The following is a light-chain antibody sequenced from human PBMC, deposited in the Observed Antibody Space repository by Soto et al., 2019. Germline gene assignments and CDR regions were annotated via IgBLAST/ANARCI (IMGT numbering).Light chain of an antibody. V-gene: IGKV1-39*01. CDR2: GAS. Sequence: DIQMTQSPSSLSASVGDRVTIPCRASQNIDIFLNWYHQKPGRAPNLLIYGASTLQNGVPSRFSGSGSGTDFSLTISSLQPEDFGTYYCQQSYSAPPLTFGAGTKVDIK. J-gene: IGKJ4*01. CDR1: QNIDIF. CDR3: QQSYSAPPLT.